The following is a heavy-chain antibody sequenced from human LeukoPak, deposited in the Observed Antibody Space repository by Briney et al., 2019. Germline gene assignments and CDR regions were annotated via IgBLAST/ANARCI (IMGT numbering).Heavy chain of an antibody. Sequence: SETLSLTCAVYGGSFSAYYCSWICQPPAKGLDWIGESNPTGTAVFTPSLKCRLTISHDSSKNQFSLKLTSVTAADTAVYYCARDFDTRGYDFLYWGQGTLVTVSS. V-gene: IGHV4-34*01. J-gene: IGHJ4*02. CDR3: ARDFDTRGYDFLY. CDR1: GGSFSAYY. D-gene: IGHD3-22*01. CDR2: SNPTGTA.